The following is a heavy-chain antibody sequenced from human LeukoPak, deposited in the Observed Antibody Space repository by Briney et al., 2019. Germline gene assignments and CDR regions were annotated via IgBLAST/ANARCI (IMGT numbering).Heavy chain of an antibody. CDR2: INPKSGDA. D-gene: IGHD3-16*01. CDR1: GSTFSDYY. Sequence: ASVKVSCKASGSTFSDYYINWGRQASGQGPEWMGWINPKSGDAKYGQAFQGRVTMTRDTSISTAYMELNRLRFDDTAMYYCARGEYSNGYPYRLDSWGQGTLVTVSS. V-gene: IGHV1-2*02. J-gene: IGHJ4*02. CDR3: ARGEYSNGYPYRLDS.